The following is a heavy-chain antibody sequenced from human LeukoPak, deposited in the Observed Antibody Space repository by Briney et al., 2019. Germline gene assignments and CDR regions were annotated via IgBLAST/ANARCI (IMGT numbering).Heavy chain of an antibody. J-gene: IGHJ4*02. Sequence: PGGSLRLSCAASGFTFSNYWMTWVRQAPGKGLEWVANIKQDGSEKYYVDSVKGRFTISRDNAKNSLYLQMNSLRAEDTAVYYCARDPWELQGPFFCDYWGQGTLVTVSS. CDR1: GFTFSNYW. D-gene: IGHD1-26*01. CDR3: ARDPWELQGPFFCDY. V-gene: IGHV3-7*01. CDR2: IKQDGSEK.